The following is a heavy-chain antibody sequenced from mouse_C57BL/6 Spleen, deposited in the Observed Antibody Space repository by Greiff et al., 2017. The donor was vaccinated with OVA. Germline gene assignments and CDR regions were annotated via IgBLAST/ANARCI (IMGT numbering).Heavy chain of an antibody. Sequence: EVQVVESGAGLVKPGGSLKLSCAASGFTFSSYAMSWVRQTPEKRLEWVAYISSGGDYIYYADTVKGRFTISRDNARNTLYLQMSSLKSEDTAMYYCTRAYYGSSYYFDYWGQGTTLTVSS. V-gene: IGHV5-9-1*02. CDR3: TRAYYGSSYYFDY. D-gene: IGHD1-1*01. CDR1: GFTFSSYA. J-gene: IGHJ2*01. CDR2: ISSGGDYI.